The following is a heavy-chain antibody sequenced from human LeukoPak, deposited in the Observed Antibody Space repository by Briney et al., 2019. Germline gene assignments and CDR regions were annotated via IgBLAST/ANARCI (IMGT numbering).Heavy chain of an antibody. Sequence: ASVKVSCKASGYSFTDKYLHWVRQAPGQGLEWMGWINPKSGGTNYAQKFQGRVTMTTDTSMTTAHMEVSRLTSDDTAVYYWARAGGRSWFDPWGPGTLVTVSS. CDR3: ARAGGRSWFDP. J-gene: IGHJ5*02. CDR1: GYSFTDKY. CDR2: INPKSGGT. V-gene: IGHV1-2*02.